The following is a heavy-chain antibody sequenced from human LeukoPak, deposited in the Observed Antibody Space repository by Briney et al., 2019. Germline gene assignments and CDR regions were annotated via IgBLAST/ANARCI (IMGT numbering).Heavy chain of an antibody. D-gene: IGHD6-13*01. CDR1: GFTFSSYA. CDR2: ISGSGGST. J-gene: IGHJ4*02. V-gene: IGHV3-23*01. Sequence: PGGSLRLSCAASGFTFSSYAMSWVRQAPGKGLEWVSAISGSGGSTYYADSVKGRFTISRDNSKNTLYLQMNSLRAEDAAAYYCAKDRGAAAGSLPPDDYWGQGTLVTVSS. CDR3: AKDRGAAAGSLPPDDY.